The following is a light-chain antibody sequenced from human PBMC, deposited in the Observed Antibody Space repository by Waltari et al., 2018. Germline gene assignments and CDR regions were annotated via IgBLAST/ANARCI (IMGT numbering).Light chain of an antibody. CDR1: SSDVGGYNY. CDR3: SSNTSSNTWV. Sequence: QSALTQPASVSGSPGQSITISCTGTSSDVGGYNYVSWYQQHPGKAPKLLIYDVSERPSGVSNHFSGSKSGNTASLTISGLQAEDEADYYCSSNTSSNTWVFGGGTKLTVL. V-gene: IGLV2-14*01. J-gene: IGLJ3*02. CDR2: DVS.